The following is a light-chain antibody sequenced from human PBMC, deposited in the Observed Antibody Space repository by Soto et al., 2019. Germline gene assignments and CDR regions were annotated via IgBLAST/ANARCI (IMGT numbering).Light chain of an antibody. V-gene: IGLV2-14*01. J-gene: IGLJ2*01. Sequence: QSVLTQPASVSGSPGQSITISCTGTSSDVGTYNYVSWYQQHADKAPKLVIYEVSNRPSGVSNRFSGSKSGNTASLTISGLQAEDEADYYCSSYISSNTLFIFGGGTKLTVL. CDR1: SSDVGTYNY. CDR3: SSYISSNTLFI. CDR2: EVS.